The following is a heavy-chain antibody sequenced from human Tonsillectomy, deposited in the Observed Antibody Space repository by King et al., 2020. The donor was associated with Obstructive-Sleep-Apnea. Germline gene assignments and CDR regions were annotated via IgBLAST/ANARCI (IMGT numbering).Heavy chain of an antibody. CDR3: AKGKDSSGWHFDH. CDR2: IRNDGSNK. J-gene: IGHJ4*02. CDR1: GFTFSRYG. Sequence: VQLVESGGGVVQPGGSLRLSCAASGFTFSRYGMHWVRQAPGKGLEWVAFIRNDGSNKYYSDSVKGRFTISRDNSKNTLNLQRNSLRAEETAVYYCAKGKDSSGWHFDHWGQGTLVTVSS. D-gene: IGHD6-19*01. V-gene: IGHV3-30*02.